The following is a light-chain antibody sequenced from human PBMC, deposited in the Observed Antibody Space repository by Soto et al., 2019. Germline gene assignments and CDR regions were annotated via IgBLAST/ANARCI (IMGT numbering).Light chain of an antibody. J-gene: IGLJ3*02. CDR2: MNS. CDR1: RSNIGSAI. CDR3: VAWDDNLSSRV. Sequence: QSVLTQPPSLSGTPGQTVTISCIGSRSNIGSAIVHWYQQVPGTAPKHLIYMNSQRPSGVPDRFSGSKSGTPASLVITGLRPEDEADYYCVAWDDNLSSRVFGGGTKLTVL. V-gene: IGLV1-47*01.